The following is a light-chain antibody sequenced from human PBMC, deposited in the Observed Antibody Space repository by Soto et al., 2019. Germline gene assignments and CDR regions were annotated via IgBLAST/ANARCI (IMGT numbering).Light chain of an antibody. CDR3: ITWDSTLRAGV. CDR1: SSNIGSNY. J-gene: IGLJ2*01. Sequence: QSVLTQPPSVSAAPGQKVTISCSGSSSNIGSNYVSWYQQLPRTAPKLLIYDTNKRPSGIPDRFSGAKSGTSATLGITGLQTGDEADYYGITWDSTLRAGVFGGGTKLPVL. V-gene: IGLV1-51*01. CDR2: DTN.